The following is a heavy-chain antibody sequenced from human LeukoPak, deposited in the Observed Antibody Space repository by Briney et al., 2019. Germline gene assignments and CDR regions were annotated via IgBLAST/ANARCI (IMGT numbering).Heavy chain of an antibody. CDR1: GGPFSGYY. Sequence: SETLSLTCAVYGGPFSGYYWSWICQPPGKGLEWIGEINHSGSTNYNPSLKRRVTISLDTSKNQFSLKLSSVTAADTAVYYCARGYSGYDPCDYWGQGTLVTVSS. D-gene: IGHD5-12*01. V-gene: IGHV4-34*01. J-gene: IGHJ4*02. CDR3: ARGYSGYDPCDY. CDR2: INHSGST.